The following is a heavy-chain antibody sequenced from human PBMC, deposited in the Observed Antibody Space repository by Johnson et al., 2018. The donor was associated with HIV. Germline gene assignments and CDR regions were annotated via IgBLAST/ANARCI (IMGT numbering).Heavy chain of an antibody. CDR3: ARGSSGSFDL. Sequence: QVQLVESGGGVVQPGRSLRLSCAASGFTFSSYAMHWVRQAPGKGLEWVAVISYDGSNNYYADSVKGRFTISRDNSKNALYLQMSSLRAEDTALYYCARGSSGSFDLWGRGTMVTVSS. V-gene: IGHV3-30*14. CDR1: GFTFSSYA. J-gene: IGHJ3*01. CDR2: ISYDGSNN. D-gene: IGHD6-6*01.